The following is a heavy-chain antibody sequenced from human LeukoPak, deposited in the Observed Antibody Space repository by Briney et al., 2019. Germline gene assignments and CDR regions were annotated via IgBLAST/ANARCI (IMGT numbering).Heavy chain of an antibody. CDR3: ARHLSLYGSGSYYLDC. CDR2: IYPGDSDT. CDR1: GYSFTSYW. J-gene: IGHJ4*02. V-gene: IGHV5-51*01. D-gene: IGHD3-10*01. Sequence: GESLKISCKGSGYSFTSYWIGWVRQMPGKGLEWMGIIYPGDSDTRYSPSFQGQVTISADKSISTAYLQWSSLKASDTATYYCARHLSLYGSGSYYLDCWGQGTLVTVSS.